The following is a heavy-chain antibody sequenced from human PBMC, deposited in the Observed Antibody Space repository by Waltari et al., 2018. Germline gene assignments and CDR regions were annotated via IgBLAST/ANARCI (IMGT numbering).Heavy chain of an antibody. CDR1: GGSFSGYY. CDR3: ARLDLNKYQQLVVFDY. J-gene: IGHJ4*02. D-gene: IGHD6-13*01. Sequence: QVQLQKWGAGLLKPSETLSLTCAVYGGSFSGYYWIWIRQPPGKGLEWLGEINHSGSTNYNPSRKSRVTISVDTAKNQFSLKLSSVTAADTAVYYCARLDLNKYQQLVVFDYWGQGTLVTVSS. CDR2: INHSGST. V-gene: IGHV4-34*01.